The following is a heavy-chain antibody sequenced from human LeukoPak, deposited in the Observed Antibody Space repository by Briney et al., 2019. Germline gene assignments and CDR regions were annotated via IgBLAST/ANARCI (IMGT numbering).Heavy chain of an antibody. J-gene: IGHJ4*02. Sequence: SSETLSLTCTVSGGSISSYYWSWIRQPPGKGLEWIGYIYYSGSTNYSPSLKSRVTISVDTSKNQFSLKLSSVTAADTAVYYCARHRAYFDYWGQGTLVTVSS. V-gene: IGHV4-59*08. CDR1: GGSISSYY. CDR2: IYYSGST. CDR3: ARHRAYFDY.